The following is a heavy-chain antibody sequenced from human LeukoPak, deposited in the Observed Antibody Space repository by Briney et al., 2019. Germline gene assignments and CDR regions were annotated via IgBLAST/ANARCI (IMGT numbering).Heavy chain of an antibody. J-gene: IGHJ4*02. V-gene: IGHV4-61*02. CDR2: IYTSGST. CDR3: ASAGYYEGEGFDY. Sequence: PSETLSLTCTVSGGSLTSGSFYWSWIRQPAGKGLEWIGRIYTSGSTNYKPSLKSRVTISVDTSKNQFSLKLNSVTAADTAVYYCASAGYYEGEGFDYWGQGTLVTVSS. D-gene: IGHD3-16*01. CDR1: GGSLTSGSFY.